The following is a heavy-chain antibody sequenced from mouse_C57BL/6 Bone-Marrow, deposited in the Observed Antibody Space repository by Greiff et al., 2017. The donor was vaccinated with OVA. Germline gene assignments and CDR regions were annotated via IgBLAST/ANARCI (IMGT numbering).Heavy chain of an antibody. CDR2: IYPGNSDT. CDR3: TYYYGNSWFAY. CDR1: GYTFTSYW. Sequence: EVQLQQSGTVLARPGASVKMSCKTSGYTFTSYWMHWVKQRPGQGLEWIWAIYPGNSDTSYNQKFKGKAKLTAVTSASTAYMELSSLTNEDSAVYYCTYYYGNSWFAYWGQGTLVTVSA. V-gene: IGHV1-5*01. J-gene: IGHJ3*01. D-gene: IGHD2-1*01.